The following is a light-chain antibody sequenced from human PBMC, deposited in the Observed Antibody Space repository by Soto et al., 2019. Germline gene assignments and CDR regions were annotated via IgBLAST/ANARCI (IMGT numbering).Light chain of an antibody. Sequence: EIVLTQSPGTLSLSPGEGATLSCRASQSVSSNYLAWYQQKPGQAPRLLIYGASSRATGIPDRFSGSGSGTDFTLTISRLEPEDFAVYYCQQYGNSPQTFGQGTKVDIK. CDR3: QQYGNSPQT. V-gene: IGKV3-20*01. J-gene: IGKJ1*01. CDR2: GAS. CDR1: QSVSSNY.